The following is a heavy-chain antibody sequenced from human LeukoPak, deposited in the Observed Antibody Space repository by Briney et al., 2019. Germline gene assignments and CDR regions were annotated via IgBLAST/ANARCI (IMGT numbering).Heavy chain of an antibody. Sequence: PGGSLRLSCAASGFTFSNAWMSWVRQAPGKGLEWVSAISGSGGSTYYADSVKGRFTISRDNSKNTLYLQMNSLRAEDTAVYYCAKDRLRHTVTNTFDYWGQGTLVTVSS. CDR3: AKDRLRHTVTNTFDY. CDR2: ISGSGGST. D-gene: IGHD4-11*01. V-gene: IGHV3-23*01. CDR1: GFTFSNAW. J-gene: IGHJ4*02.